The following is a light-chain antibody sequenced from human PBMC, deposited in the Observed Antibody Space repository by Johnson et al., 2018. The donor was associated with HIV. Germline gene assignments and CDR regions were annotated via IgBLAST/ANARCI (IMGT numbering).Light chain of an antibody. CDR1: SSNIGTSY. V-gene: IGLV1-51*01. CDR3: GTWGGV. J-gene: IGLJ1*01. CDR2: DNN. Sequence: VLTQPPSVSAAPGQKVTISCSGSSSNIGTSYVSGYQQLPGTAPKLLIYDNNKRPSGIPDRFSGSKSGTSATLGITGLQTGDEADYYCGTWGGVFGTGTKVPVL.